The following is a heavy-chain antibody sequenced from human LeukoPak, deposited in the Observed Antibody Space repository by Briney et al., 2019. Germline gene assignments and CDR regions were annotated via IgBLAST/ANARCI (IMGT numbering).Heavy chain of an antibody. J-gene: IGHJ3*02. CDR2: IYVGDSQT. CDR3: ARPAGGVAAVGYKYDSFDI. D-gene: IGHD6-13*01. V-gene: IGHV5-51*01. CDR1: GYRFSSYW. Sequence: GESLQISCKAFGYRFSSYWIGWVRQVPGKGLEWMGMIYVGDSQTKYSPSFQGQVTISVDRSITTAYLQWSSLTASDTAIYYCARPAGGVAAVGYKYDSFDIWGQGTMVIVSS.